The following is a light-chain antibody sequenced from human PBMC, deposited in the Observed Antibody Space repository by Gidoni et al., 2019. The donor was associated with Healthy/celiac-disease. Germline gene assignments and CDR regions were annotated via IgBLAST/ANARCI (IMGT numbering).Light chain of an antibody. CDR2: AAS. CDR3: QHLNSYPRT. V-gene: IGKV1-9*01. Sequence: DIQWTQSPSFLSASVGDRDTITCRASQGISSYLAWYQQQPGKAPKLLIYAASTLQSGVPSRFSGSGSGTEFTLTISRLQPEDFATYYCQHLNSYPRTFGQGTKVEIK. CDR1: QGISSY. J-gene: IGKJ1*01.